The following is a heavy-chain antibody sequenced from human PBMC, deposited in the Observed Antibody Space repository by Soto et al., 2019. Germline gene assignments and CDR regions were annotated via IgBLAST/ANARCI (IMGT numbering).Heavy chain of an antibody. Sequence: QVHLVESGGGLVQPGGSLRLSCAASGLTFSDYYMSWIRQAPGKGLEWISYIGYSGSTTYYADSVKGRFTISTDNAKNSLFLQMNSLRAEDTAIYYCARGAGPAPEVAFEIWGQGTMVTVSS. V-gene: IGHV3-11*01. CDR3: ARGAGPAPEVAFEI. D-gene: IGHD6-13*01. CDR1: GLTFSDYY. CDR2: IGYSGSTT. J-gene: IGHJ3*02.